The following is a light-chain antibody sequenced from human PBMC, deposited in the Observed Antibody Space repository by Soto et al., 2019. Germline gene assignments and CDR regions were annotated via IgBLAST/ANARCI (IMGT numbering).Light chain of an antibody. Sequence: AIQLTQSPSSLSASVGDRVTITCRASQGISSALAWYQQKPGKAPKLLIYDASSLEGGVPSRFSGSGSGTDFTLTISSLQPEDFAAYYCQQFNNYPPTFGGGTKVDIK. CDR3: QQFNNYPPT. CDR2: DAS. CDR1: QGISSA. V-gene: IGKV1D-13*01. J-gene: IGKJ4*01.